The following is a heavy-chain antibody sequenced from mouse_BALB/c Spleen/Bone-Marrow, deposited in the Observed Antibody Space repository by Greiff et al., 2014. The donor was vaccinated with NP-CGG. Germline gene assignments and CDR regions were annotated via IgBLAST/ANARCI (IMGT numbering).Heavy chain of an antibody. Sequence: VQLKESGPGLVKPSQSLSLTCTVTGYPITSDYAWNWIRQFPGNKLEWMGYISYSGSTSYNPSLKSRISITRGTSKNQFFLQLNSVTTEDTATYYCARYYGSSYYAMDYWGQGTSVTVSS. CDR3: ARYYGSSYYAMDY. CDR2: ISYSGST. D-gene: IGHD1-1*01. CDR1: GYPITSDYA. V-gene: IGHV3-2*02. J-gene: IGHJ4*01.